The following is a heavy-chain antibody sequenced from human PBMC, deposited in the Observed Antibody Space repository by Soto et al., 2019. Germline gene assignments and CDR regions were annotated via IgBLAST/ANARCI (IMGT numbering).Heavy chain of an antibody. CDR1: GFTFRSYA. Sequence: QVQVVESGGGVVQPGRSMRISCAASGFTFRSYAIHWVRKAPGKGLEWVAVISRDGTNKYYVDSVKGRFTISRDNSKYTVYLQMSSLRDEDSAMFYCARSRSGAVADYFDFWGQGTLVTVSS. V-gene: IGHV3-30*04. CDR3: ARSRSGAVADYFDF. D-gene: IGHD3-10*01. CDR2: ISRDGTNK. J-gene: IGHJ4*02.